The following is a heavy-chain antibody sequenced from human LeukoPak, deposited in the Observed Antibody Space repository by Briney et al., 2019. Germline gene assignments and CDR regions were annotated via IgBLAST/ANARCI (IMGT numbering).Heavy chain of an antibody. D-gene: IGHD3-10*01. Sequence: GESLKISCKGSGYSFTSYWIGWVRRMPGKGLEWMGIIYPGDSDTRYSPSFQGQVTISAGKSISTAYLQWSSLKASDTAMYYCARQSYGSGSYYAYFDYWGQGTLVTVSS. J-gene: IGHJ4*02. CDR2: IYPGDSDT. V-gene: IGHV5-51*01. CDR3: ARQSYGSGSYYAYFDY. CDR1: GYSFTSYW.